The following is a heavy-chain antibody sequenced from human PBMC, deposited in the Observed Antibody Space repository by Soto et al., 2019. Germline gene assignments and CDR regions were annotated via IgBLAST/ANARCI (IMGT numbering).Heavy chain of an antibody. J-gene: IGHJ6*02. CDR1: GVTFGDYS. CDR3: ARDHDNYGGNSAYYYYYGMDV. V-gene: IGHV3-48*02. Sequence: GVSLRLPCAASGVTFGDYSMSRIRQAQGKGLEWVSYISSSSSTIYYADSVKGRFTISRDNAKNSLYLQMNSLRDEDTAVYYCARDHDNYGGNSAYYYYYGMDVWGQGTTVTVSS. D-gene: IGHD2-21*02. CDR2: ISSSSSTI.